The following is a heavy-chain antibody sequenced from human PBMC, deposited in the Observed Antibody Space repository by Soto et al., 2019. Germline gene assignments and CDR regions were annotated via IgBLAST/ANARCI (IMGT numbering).Heavy chain of an antibody. CDR2: INAGNGNT. CDR1: GYTFTSYA. D-gene: IGHD3-22*01. Sequence: ASVKVSCKASGYTFTSYAMHWVRQAPGQRLEWMGWINAGNGNTKYSQKFQGRVTITRDTSASTAYMELSSLRSEDTAVYYCARDPGSGFYDWFDPWGQGSVVTVSS. J-gene: IGHJ5*02. V-gene: IGHV1-3*01. CDR3: ARDPGSGFYDWFDP.